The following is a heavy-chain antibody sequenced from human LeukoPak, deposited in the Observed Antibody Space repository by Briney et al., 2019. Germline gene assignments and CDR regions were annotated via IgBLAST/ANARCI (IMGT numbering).Heavy chain of an antibody. CDR1: GGTFSSYA. V-gene: IGHV1-46*01. J-gene: IGHJ1*01. Sequence: ASVKVSCKASGGTFSSYAISWVRQAPGQGLEWMGIINPSGGSTSYAQKFQGRVTMTRDTSTSTVYMELSSLRSEDTAVYYCASPLYYYDSGGPFQHWGQGTLVTVSS. D-gene: IGHD3-22*01. CDR3: ASPLYYYDSGGPFQH. CDR2: INPSGGST.